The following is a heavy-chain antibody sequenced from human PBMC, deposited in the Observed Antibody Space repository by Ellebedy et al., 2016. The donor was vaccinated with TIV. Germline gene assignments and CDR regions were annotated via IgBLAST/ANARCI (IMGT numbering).Heavy chain of an antibody. D-gene: IGHD3-3*01. J-gene: IGHJ4*02. CDR3: ARGVLSGFGQHFDY. CDR1: GASVNSGTYP. Sequence: GSLRLXCSVSGASVNSGTYPWNWFRQPPGQGLEWIGYMYNSGRSNDNPSLKSRVTISVDSSKDQFSLNLQSVTAVDTALYYCARGVLSGFGQHFDYWGQGTLVTVS. CDR2: MYNSGRS. V-gene: IGHV4-61*01.